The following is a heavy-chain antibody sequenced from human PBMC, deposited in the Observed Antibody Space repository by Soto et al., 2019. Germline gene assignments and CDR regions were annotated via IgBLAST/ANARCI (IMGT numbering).Heavy chain of an antibody. D-gene: IGHD2-15*01. V-gene: IGHV4-31*03. J-gene: IGHJ5*02. CDR1: GGSISSGGYY. CDR2: MYYTGST. Sequence: LSLTCTVSGGSISSGGYYWSWIRQHPGKGLEWIGYMYYTGSTYYNPSLKSRVTISGDTSKNQFSLKLSSVTAADTAVYFCARGYCSGGSCYSPGFDPWGQGILVTVSS. CDR3: ARGYCSGGSCYSPGFDP.